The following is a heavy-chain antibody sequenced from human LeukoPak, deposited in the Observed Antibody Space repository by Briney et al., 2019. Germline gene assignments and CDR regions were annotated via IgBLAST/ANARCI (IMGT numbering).Heavy chain of an antibody. CDR2: IYSGGST. CDR3: AREVGAPPYYFDY. CDR1: GFTVSSNY. J-gene: IGHJ4*02. D-gene: IGHD1-26*01. Sequence: GGTLRLSCAASGFTVSSNYMSWVRQAPGKGLEWVSVIYSGGSTYYADSVKGRFTISRDNSKNTLYLQMNSLRAEDTAVYYCAREVGAPPYYFDYWGQGTLVTVCS. V-gene: IGHV3-53*01.